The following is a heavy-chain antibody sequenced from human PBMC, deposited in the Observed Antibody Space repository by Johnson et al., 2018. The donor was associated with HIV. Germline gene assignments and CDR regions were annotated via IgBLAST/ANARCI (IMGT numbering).Heavy chain of an antibody. D-gene: IGHD5-24*01. CDR2: LFSDGTT. V-gene: IGHV3-66*01. J-gene: IGHJ3*02. CDR3: ARACRDGYTCDVYDI. CDR1: GFSVSNYY. Sequence: VQLVESGGNLVQPGGSLRLSCAASGFSVSNYYMSWVRQAPGKGLEWVSVLFSDGTTYYADSVKGRFTISSDNSKNTLFLQMNSLRAEDTAVFYCARACRDGYTCDVYDIWGQGTMVTVSS.